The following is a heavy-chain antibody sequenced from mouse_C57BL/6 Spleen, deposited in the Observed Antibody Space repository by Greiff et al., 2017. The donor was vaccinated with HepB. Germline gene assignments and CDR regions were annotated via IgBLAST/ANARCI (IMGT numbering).Heavy chain of an antibody. CDR3: ARGDYYGSSRLDY. D-gene: IGHD1-1*01. CDR1: GYAFSSYW. V-gene: IGHV1-80*01. Sequence: VQVVESGAELVKPGASVKISCKASGYAFSSYWMNWVKQRPGKGLEWIGQIYPGDGDTNYNGKFKGKATLTADKSSSTAYMQLSSLTSEDSAVYFCARGDYYGSSRLDYWGQGTTLTVSS. CDR2: IYPGDGDT. J-gene: IGHJ2*01.